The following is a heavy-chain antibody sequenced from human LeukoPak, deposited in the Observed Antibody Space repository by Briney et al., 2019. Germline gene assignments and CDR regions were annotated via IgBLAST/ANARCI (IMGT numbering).Heavy chain of an antibody. CDR3: ARDYIPPGPDY. J-gene: IGHJ4*02. CDR1: GYTFTGYY. D-gene: IGHD2-21*01. Sequence: ASVKVSCKTSGYTFTGYYMHWVRQAPGQGLEWMGRINPKSGSTTYAQKFQDRVTMTRDTSIRTVYIEPSSLRSDDTALYYCARDYIPPGPDYWGQGTLITVSS. V-gene: IGHV1-2*06. CDR2: INPKSGST.